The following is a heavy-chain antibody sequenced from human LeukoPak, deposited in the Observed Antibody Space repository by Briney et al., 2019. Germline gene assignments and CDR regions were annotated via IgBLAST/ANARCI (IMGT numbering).Heavy chain of an antibody. Sequence: ASVKVSCKASGYTFTGYYMHWVRQAPGQGLEWMGRINPNSGGTNYAQKFQGRVTMTRDTSISTAHMELSRLRSDDTAVYYCAREIVVVPAATRRRGFDPWGQGTLVTVSS. CDR3: AREIVVVPAATRRRGFDP. CDR1: GYTFTGYY. J-gene: IGHJ5*02. V-gene: IGHV1-2*06. D-gene: IGHD2-2*01. CDR2: INPNSGGT.